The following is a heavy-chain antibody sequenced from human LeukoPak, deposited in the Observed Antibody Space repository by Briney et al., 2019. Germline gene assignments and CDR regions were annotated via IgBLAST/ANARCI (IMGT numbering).Heavy chain of an antibody. CDR3: ARDGGGGWSSNWFDP. Sequence: SQTLSLTCAISGDSVSSNGAAWNWIRQSPSRGLEWLGRTYYRSRWYNDYAVSVKSRITINPDTSKNQFSLHLNSVSPEDTAVYYCARDGGGGWSSNWFDPWGQGTLVTVSS. J-gene: IGHJ5*02. CDR1: GDSVSSNGAA. V-gene: IGHV6-1*01. D-gene: IGHD6-19*01. CDR2: TYYRSRWYN.